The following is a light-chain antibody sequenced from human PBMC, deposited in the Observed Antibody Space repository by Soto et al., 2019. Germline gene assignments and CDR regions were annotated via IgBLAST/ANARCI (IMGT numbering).Light chain of an antibody. CDR2: SAS. V-gene: IGKV3D-15*01. CDR1: QSVNID. Sequence: EIVLTQSPATLSVSPGESANLSCRASQSVNIDLVWYQQKPGQAPKVLMFSASARETGIPARFSGGGSETEFTLTISSLQPEDSAVYYCQQYNTWPFTFGPGTKGDIK. J-gene: IGKJ3*01. CDR3: QQYNTWPFT.